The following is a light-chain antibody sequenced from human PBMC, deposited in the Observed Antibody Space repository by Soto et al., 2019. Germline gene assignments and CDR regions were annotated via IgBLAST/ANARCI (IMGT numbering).Light chain of an antibody. CDR3: QKYNSARWT. Sequence: EIVLTQSPGTLSLSPGERATLSCRASQSVSSSYLAWYQKKPGQAPRLLMSDASSRATGIPDRFSGSGSGTDFTLTISSLQPEDVATYYCQKYNSARWTFGQGTKVEIK. CDR1: QSVSSSY. V-gene: IGKV3-20*01. CDR2: DAS. J-gene: IGKJ1*01.